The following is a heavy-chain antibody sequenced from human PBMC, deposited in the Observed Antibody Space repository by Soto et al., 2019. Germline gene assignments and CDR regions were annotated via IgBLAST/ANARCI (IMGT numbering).Heavy chain of an antibody. CDR1: GFTFSSYA. D-gene: IGHD5-18*01. CDR2: ISGSGGST. J-gene: IGHJ4*02. V-gene: IGHV3-23*01. Sequence: PGGSLRLSCAASGFTFSSYAMSWVRQAPGKGLEWVSAISGSGGSTYYADSVKGRFTISRDNSKNTLYLQMNSLRAEDTAVYYCAKEERGYSYGYPYYFDYWGQGTLVTVSS. CDR3: AKEERGYSYGYPYYFDY.